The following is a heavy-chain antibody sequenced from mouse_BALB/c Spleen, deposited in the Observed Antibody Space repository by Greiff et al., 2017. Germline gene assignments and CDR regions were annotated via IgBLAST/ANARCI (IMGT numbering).Heavy chain of an antibody. J-gene: IGHJ2*01. CDR3: ARESGSSYGY. D-gene: IGHD1-1*01. CDR1: GFTFSSYT. V-gene: IGHV5-9*03. CDR2: ISSGGGNT. Sequence: EVKLMESGGGLVKPGGSLKLSCAASGFTFSSYTMSWVRQTPEKRLEWVATISSGGGNTYYPDSVKGRFTISRDNAKNNLYLQMSSLRSEDTALYYCARESGSSYGYWGQGTTLTVSS.